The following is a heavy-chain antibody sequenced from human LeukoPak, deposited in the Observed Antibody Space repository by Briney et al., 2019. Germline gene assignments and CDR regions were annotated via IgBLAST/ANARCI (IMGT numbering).Heavy chain of an antibody. CDR1: GFTFDDYA. V-gene: IGHV3-43D*03. CDR2: ISWDGDST. CDR3: ATAPYDSIGIFDY. D-gene: IGHD3-22*01. J-gene: IGHJ4*02. Sequence: GGSLRLSCAASGFTFDDYAMHWVRQAPGKGLECVSLISWDGDSTYYSDSVKGRFTISRDNNKNSLYLQMNSLRTEDTALYYCATAPYDSIGIFDYWGQGTLVTVS.